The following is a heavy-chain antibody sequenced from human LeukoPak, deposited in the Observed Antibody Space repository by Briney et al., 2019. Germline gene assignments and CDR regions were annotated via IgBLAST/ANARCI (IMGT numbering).Heavy chain of an antibody. CDR2: VNPDTGNT. V-gene: IGHV1-8*03. CDR1: GYTFTSYD. J-gene: IGHJ4*02. Sequence: ASVKVSCKASGYTFTSYDINWVRQAAGQGLEWMGWVNPDTGNTAYARKFQGRVTITRNTSINTVYMELSSLRSEDTAMYYCAREGDSWGRGTLVTVSS. CDR3: AREGDS.